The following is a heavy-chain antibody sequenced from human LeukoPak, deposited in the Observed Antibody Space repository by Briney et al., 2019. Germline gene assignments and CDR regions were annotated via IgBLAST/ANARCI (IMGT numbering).Heavy chain of an antibody. CDR3: ARDLLVGFDP. V-gene: IGHV4-59*01. Sequence: PSETLSLTCTVPGVSISSYYWSWIRQPPGKGPEWIGYIYYSGSTNYNPSLKSRVTISVDTSKNQFSLKLSSVTAADTAVYYCARDLLVGFDPWGQGTLVTVSS. J-gene: IGHJ5*02. CDR2: IYYSGST. D-gene: IGHD2/OR15-2a*01. CDR1: GVSISSYY.